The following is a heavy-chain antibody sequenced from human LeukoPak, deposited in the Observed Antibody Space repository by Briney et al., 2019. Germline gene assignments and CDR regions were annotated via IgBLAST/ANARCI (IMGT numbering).Heavy chain of an antibody. J-gene: IGHJ6*02. Sequence: PSETLSLTCAVYGGSFSGYYWSWIRQPPGKGLEWIGEINHSGSTNYNPSLKSRVTISVDTSKNQFSLKLSSVTAADTAVYYCARARYCSSTSCYPRGYCYYGMDVWGQGTTVTVSS. V-gene: IGHV4-34*01. CDR3: ARARYCSSTSCYPRGYCYYGMDV. D-gene: IGHD2-2*01. CDR1: GGSFSGYY. CDR2: INHSGST.